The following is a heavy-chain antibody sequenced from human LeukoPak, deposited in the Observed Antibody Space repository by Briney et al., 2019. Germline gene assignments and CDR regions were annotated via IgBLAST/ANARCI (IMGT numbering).Heavy chain of an antibody. CDR1: GYSFTDYY. J-gene: IGHJ4*02. Sequence: ASVKVSCKTSGYSFTDYYMHWVRQAPGQGLEWMGWINPNSGGTSSAQKFQGRVSMTRDTSITTVYMEVSWLTSDDTAIYYCARADRLDGGPYLIGPRGQGTLVTVSS. CDR3: ARADRLDGGPYLIGP. CDR2: INPNSGGT. D-gene: IGHD2-21*01. V-gene: IGHV1-2*02.